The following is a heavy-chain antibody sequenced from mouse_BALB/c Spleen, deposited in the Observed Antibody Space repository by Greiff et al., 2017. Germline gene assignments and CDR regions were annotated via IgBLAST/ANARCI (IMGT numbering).Heavy chain of an antibody. Sequence: EVKLQESGPSLVKPSQTLSLTCSVTGDSITSGYWNWIRKFPGNKLEYMGYISYSGSTYYNPSLKSRISITRDTSKNQYYLQLNSVTTEDTATYYCARYYDYDRTGFAYWGQGTLVTVSA. D-gene: IGHD2-4*01. CDR3: ARYYDYDRTGFAY. J-gene: IGHJ3*01. V-gene: IGHV3-8*02. CDR2: ISYSGST. CDR1: GDSITSGY.